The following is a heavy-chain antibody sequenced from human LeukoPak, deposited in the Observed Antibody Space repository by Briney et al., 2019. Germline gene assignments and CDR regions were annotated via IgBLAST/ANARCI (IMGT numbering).Heavy chain of an antibody. J-gene: IGHJ4*02. CDR2: INPNSGGT. D-gene: IGHD3-9*01. CDR3: ARPPAGILTGWFDY. V-gene: IGHV1-2*02. Sequence: GASVKVSCKASGYSFTNYAMNWVRQAPGQGLEWMVWINPNSGGTNYAQKFQGRVTMTRDTSISTPYMELSRLRSDDTAVYYCARPPAGILTGWFDYWGQGTLVTVSS. CDR1: GYSFTNYA.